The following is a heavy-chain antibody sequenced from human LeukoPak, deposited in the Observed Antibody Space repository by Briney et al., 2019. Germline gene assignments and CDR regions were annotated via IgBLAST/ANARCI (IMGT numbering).Heavy chain of an antibody. CDR3: ARDQGLTAPPPYGSDV. J-gene: IGHJ6*02. CDR1: GGTFSSSA. D-gene: IGHD5-18*01. CDR2: IIPVLNMT. Sequence: ASVKVSCKTSGGTFSSSAITWVRQAPGQGLEWMGRIIPVLNMTTYAQKFQGSVTITADTSTSTVYMELSSLRSEETAVYYCARDQGLTAPPPYGSDVWGQGTTVIVSS. V-gene: IGHV1-69*04.